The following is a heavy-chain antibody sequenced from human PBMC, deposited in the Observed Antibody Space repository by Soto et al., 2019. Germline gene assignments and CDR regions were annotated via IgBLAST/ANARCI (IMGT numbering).Heavy chain of an antibody. CDR1: GFTFDDYA. J-gene: IGHJ4*02. Sequence: TGGSLRLSCAASGFTFDDYAMHWVRQAPGKGLEWVSGISWNSGSIGYADSVKGRFTIFRDNAKNSLYLQMNSLRAEDTALYYCAKGIGPMVRGVSFDYWGQGTLVTVSS. D-gene: IGHD3-10*01. V-gene: IGHV3-9*01. CDR2: ISWNSGSI. CDR3: AKGIGPMVRGVSFDY.